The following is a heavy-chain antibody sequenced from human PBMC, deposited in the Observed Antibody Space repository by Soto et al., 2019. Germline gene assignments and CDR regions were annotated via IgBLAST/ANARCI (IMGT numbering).Heavy chain of an antibody. CDR1: GGSISSSSYY. CDR3: ARHQMSYSGSSRGMDV. V-gene: IGHV4-39*01. CDR2: IYYSGST. Sequence: NPSETLSLTCTVSGGSISSSSYYWGWIRQPPGKGLEWIGSIYYSGSTYYNPSLKSRVTISVDTSKNQFSLKPSSVTAADTAVYYCARHQMSYSGSSRGMDVWGQGTTVTVSS. D-gene: IGHD1-26*01. J-gene: IGHJ6*02.